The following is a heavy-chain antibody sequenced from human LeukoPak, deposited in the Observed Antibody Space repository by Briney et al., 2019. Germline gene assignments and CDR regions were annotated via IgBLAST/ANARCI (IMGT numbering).Heavy chain of an antibody. CDR1: GFTVSSNY. CDR2: IYRGGST. V-gene: IGHV3-53*01. CDR3: ARGDFGVVIIDY. J-gene: IGHJ4*02. Sequence: GGSLRLSCAASGFTVSSNYMSWVRQAPGKGLEWVSVIYRGGSTYYADSVKGRFTISRDNSKNTLYLQMNSLRAEDTAVYYCARGDFGVVIIDYWGQGTLVTVSS. D-gene: IGHD3-3*01.